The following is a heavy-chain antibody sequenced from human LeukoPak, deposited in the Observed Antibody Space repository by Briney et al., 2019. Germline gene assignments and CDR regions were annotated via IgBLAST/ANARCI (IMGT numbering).Heavy chain of an antibody. D-gene: IGHD3-22*01. J-gene: IGHJ4*02. Sequence: SVKVSCKASGYTFTSYYMHWVRQAPGQGLEWMGGINPIFGIANYAQKFQGRVTITADKSTSTAYMELSSLRSEDTAVYYCASLNSSGSEDWGQGTLVTVSS. CDR3: ASLNSSGSED. V-gene: IGHV1-69*10. CDR1: GYTFTSYY. CDR2: INPIFGIA.